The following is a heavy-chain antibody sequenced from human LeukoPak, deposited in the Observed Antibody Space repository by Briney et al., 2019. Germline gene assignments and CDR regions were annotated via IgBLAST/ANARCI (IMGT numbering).Heavy chain of an antibody. Sequence: ASVKVSCKASGGTFSSYAISWMRQAPGQGLEWMGGIIPIFGTANYAQKFQGRVTTTTDESTSTAYMELSSLRSEDTAVYYCASDSQGGLQGEYYFDYWGQGTLVTVSS. CDR3: ASDSQGGLQGEYYFDY. D-gene: IGHD5-24*01. J-gene: IGHJ4*02. CDR2: IIPIFGTA. V-gene: IGHV1-69*05. CDR1: GGTFSSYA.